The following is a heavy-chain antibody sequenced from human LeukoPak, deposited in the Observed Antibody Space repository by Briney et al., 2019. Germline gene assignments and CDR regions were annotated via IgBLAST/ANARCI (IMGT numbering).Heavy chain of an antibody. CDR3: ARGTYDILTGIDY. CDR2: IYYSGST. D-gene: IGHD3-9*01. V-gene: IGHV4-39*07. CDR1: GGSISSSSYY. J-gene: IGHJ4*02. Sequence: SETLSLTCTVSGGSISSSSYYWGWIRQPPGKGLEWIGSIYYSGSTYYNPSLKSRVTISVDTSKNQFSLKLSSVTAADTAVYYCARGTYDILTGIDYWGQGTLVTVSS.